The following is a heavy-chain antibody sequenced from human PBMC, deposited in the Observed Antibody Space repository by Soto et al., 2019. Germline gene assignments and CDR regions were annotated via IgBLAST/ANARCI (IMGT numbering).Heavy chain of an antibody. CDR3: ARGLRAMVRGADY. CDR2: IIPIFGTA. D-gene: IGHD3-10*01. J-gene: IGHJ4*02. V-gene: IGHV1-69*12. CDR1: GGTFSSYA. Sequence: QVQLVQSGAEVKKPGSSVKVSCKASGGTFSSYAISWVRQAPGQGLEWMGGIIPIFGTANYAQKFQGRVTITADESTGTGDMELSSRGAEDRAVYYGARGLRAMVRGADYWGQGTLVTVSS.